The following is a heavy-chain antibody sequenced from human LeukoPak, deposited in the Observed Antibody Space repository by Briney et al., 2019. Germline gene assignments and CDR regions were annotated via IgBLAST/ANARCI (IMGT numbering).Heavy chain of an antibody. D-gene: IGHD2-8*01. CDR1: RGSISDYY. Sequence: SETLSLTCTVSRGSISDYYWSWLRQPPGKGLEWIGYIYYSGSTNYNPSLKSRVTISVDTSTNQFSLKLRSVTAADTAVYFCARHVGPLGFCTNGVCSDPFDIWGQGTMVTVSS. CDR3: ARHVGPLGFCTNGVCSDPFDI. CDR2: IYYSGST. V-gene: IGHV4-59*08. J-gene: IGHJ3*02.